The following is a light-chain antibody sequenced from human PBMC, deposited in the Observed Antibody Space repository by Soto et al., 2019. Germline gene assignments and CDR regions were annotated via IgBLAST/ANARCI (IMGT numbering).Light chain of an antibody. Sequence: QSVLTQPASMSGSPGQSSTISCTGSSSDVGAYNYDSWYQQYRPGEAPKLIIYDVSHRPAGVSTRFSGSKSGNTASLTISGLQTEDEADYYCSSYTRAATYVFGTGTKVTVL. CDR2: DVS. CDR1: SSDVGAYNY. J-gene: IGLJ1*01. V-gene: IGLV2-14*03. CDR3: SSYTRAATYV.